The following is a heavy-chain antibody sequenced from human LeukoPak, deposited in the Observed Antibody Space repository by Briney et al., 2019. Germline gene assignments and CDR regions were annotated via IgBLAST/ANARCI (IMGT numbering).Heavy chain of an antibody. CDR2: INHSGST. V-gene: IGHV4-34*01. J-gene: IGHJ5*02. CDR1: GGSFSGYY. CDR3: ARGLYSYGRPNWFDP. Sequence: PSETLSLTCAVYGGSFSGYYWSWIRQPPGKGLEWIGEINHSGSTNYNPSLKSRVTISVDTSKNQFSLKLSSVTAADTAVYYCARGLYSYGRPNWFDPWGQGTLVTVSS. D-gene: IGHD5-18*01.